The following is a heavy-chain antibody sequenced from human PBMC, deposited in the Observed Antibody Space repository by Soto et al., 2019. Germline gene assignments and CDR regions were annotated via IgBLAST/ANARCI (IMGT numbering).Heavy chain of an antibody. V-gene: IGHV3-33*01. CDR2: IWYDGSNK. D-gene: IGHD6-13*01. CDR3: AIGDSSSWYNYYYYYGMDV. CDR1: GFTFRSYG. J-gene: IGHJ6*02. Sequence: PGGSLRLSCAASGFTFRSYGMHWVRQAPGKGLEWVAVIWYDGSNKYYADSVKGRFTISRDNSKNTLYLQMNSLRAEDTAVYYCAIGDSSSWYNYYYYYGMDVWGQGTTVTVSS.